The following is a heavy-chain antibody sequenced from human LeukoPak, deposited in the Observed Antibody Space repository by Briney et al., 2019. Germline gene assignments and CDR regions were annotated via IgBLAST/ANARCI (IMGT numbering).Heavy chain of an antibody. CDR1: GFTFSRHW. J-gene: IGHJ4*02. CDR2: VKEDGSQK. CDR3: AREAY. Sequence: GGSLRLSCAASGFTFSRHWMSWVRQAPGKGLEWVASVKEDGSQKNYADTVKGRFIISRDNAQKSLVLQMSSLRAEDTAMYYCAREAYWGPGTLVTVSS. V-gene: IGHV3-7*01.